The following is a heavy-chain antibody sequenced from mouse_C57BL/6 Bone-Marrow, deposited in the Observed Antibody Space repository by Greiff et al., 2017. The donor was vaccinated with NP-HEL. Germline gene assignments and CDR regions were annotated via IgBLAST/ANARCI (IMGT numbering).Heavy chain of an antibody. V-gene: IGHV1-55*01. CDR2: IYPGSGST. Sequence: QVQLKESGAELVKPGASVKMSCKASGYTFTSYWITWVKQRPGQGLEWIGDIYPGSGSTNYNEKFKSKATLTVDTSSSTAYMQLSSLTSEDSAVYYCARNYGSSYYFDYWGQGTTLTVSS. D-gene: IGHD1-1*01. J-gene: IGHJ2*01. CDR1: GYTFTSYW. CDR3: ARNYGSSYYFDY.